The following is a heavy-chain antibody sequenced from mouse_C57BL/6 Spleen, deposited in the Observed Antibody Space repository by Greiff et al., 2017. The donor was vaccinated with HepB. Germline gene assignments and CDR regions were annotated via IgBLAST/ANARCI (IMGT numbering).Heavy chain of an antibody. D-gene: IGHD2-4*01. Sequence: VQLQQPGAELVKPGASVKLSCKASGYTFTSYWMHWVKQRPGQGLEWIGMIHPNSGSTNYNEKFKSKATLTVDKSSSTAYMQLSSLTSEDSAVYYCARTMITRAMDYWGQGTSVTVSS. CDR1: GYTFTSYW. CDR3: ARTMITRAMDY. J-gene: IGHJ4*01. CDR2: IHPNSGST. V-gene: IGHV1-64*01.